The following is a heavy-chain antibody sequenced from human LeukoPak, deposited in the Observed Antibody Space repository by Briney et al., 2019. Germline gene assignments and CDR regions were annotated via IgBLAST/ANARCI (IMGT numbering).Heavy chain of an antibody. V-gene: IGHV3-30-3*01. CDR2: ISYDGSIK. Sequence: PGGSLRLSCAASGFTFSSYGMNWVRQAPGKGLEWVAVISYDGSIKYYADSVKGRFTISRDNSKNTLLLQLNSLKAEDTAVYYCARDLGRSGIGVVIYWYFDLWGRGTLVTVSS. CDR3: ARDLGRSGIGVVIYWYFDL. CDR1: GFTFSSYG. J-gene: IGHJ2*01. D-gene: IGHD3-22*01.